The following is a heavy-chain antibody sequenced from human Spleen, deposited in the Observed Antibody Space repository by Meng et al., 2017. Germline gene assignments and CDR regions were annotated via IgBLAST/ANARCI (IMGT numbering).Heavy chain of an antibody. CDR1: GGSISSGGYY. V-gene: IGHV4-61*02. J-gene: IGHJ2*01. CDR2: IYTSGST. D-gene: IGHD1-26*01. Sequence: SETLSLTCTVSGGSISSGGYYWSWIRQPAGKGLEWIGRIYTSGSTNYNPSLKSRVTISLDTSKNQFSLKLSSVTAADTAVYYCARDSGSHWYFDLWGRGTLVTVSS. CDR3: ARDSGSHWYFDL.